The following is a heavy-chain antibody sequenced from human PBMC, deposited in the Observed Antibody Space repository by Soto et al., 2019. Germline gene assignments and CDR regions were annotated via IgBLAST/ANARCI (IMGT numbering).Heavy chain of an antibody. CDR2: INSRGGST. V-gene: IGHV3-23*01. J-gene: IGHJ4*02. CDR3: AKDRSSTSCYAFDY. D-gene: IGHD2-2*01. CDR1: GFTFSSYA. Sequence: EVQLLESGGLVQPGGSLRLSCAASGFTFSSYAMSWVRQAPGKGLEWVSAINSRGGSTYYADSVKGRFTISRDSSKNTLYLQMNSLRAEDTAVYYCAKDRSSTSCYAFDYWGQGTLVTVSS.